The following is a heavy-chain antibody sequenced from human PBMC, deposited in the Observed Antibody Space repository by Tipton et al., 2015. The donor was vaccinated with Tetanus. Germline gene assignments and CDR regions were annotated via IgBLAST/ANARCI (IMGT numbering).Heavy chain of an antibody. V-gene: IGHV3-21*01. Sequence: VQLVQSGGGLVTPGGSLRLSCAASGFTFSNYVMNWVRQAPGKGLEWVSSISSRSTYIYYADSVKGRFTISRDNSENTLFLQMSGLRGEDTAVYYCAKDRWHEAASSSGNDYWGQGTLVTVSS. CDR3: AKDRWHEAASSSGNDY. CDR1: GFTFSNYV. D-gene: IGHD6-13*01. J-gene: IGHJ4*02. CDR2: ISSRSTYI.